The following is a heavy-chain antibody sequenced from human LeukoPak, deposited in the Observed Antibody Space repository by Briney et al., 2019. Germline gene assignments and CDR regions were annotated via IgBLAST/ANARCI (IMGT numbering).Heavy chain of an antibody. D-gene: IGHD2/OR15-2a*01. CDR3: TRENRPFCPFAY. V-gene: IGHV4-4*02. CDR1: GGSIDITNY. Sequence: SETLSLTCGVSGGSIDITNYWSWVRQAPGKGLEWIGEISHSGTTNYNPSLRSRVTMFLDRANNQFSLSLTSVTAADSAVYYCTRENRPFCPFAYWGQGVPVTVSS. CDR2: ISHSGTT. J-gene: IGHJ4*02.